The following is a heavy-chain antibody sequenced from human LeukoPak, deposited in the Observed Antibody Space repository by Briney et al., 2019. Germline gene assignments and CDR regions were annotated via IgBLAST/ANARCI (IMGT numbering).Heavy chain of an antibody. CDR1: GYTFTGYY. J-gene: IGHJ5*02. Sequence: GASVKVSCKASGYTFTGYYMHWVRQAPGQGLEWMGWINPNSGGTNYAQKFQGRVTMTRDTSINTAYMELSRLRSDDTAVYYCARGVVPAAITNWFDPWGQGTLVTVSS. CDR3: ARGVVPAAITNWFDP. D-gene: IGHD2-2*02. CDR2: INPNSGGT. V-gene: IGHV1-2*02.